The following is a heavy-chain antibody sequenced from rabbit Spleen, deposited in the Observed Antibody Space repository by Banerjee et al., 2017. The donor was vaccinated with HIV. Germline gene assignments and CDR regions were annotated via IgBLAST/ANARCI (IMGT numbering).Heavy chain of an antibody. CDR3: VRARPYPFVL. J-gene: IGHJ4*01. Sequence: QEQLVESGGGLVQPGGSLKLSCTASGFDLSNYGVSWVRQAPGKGLEWIGYIDPIFGITYYATRVNGRFTISSHDAQNTLYLQLSSLTAADTATYFCVRARPYPFVLWGQGTLVTVS. V-gene: IGHV1S8*01. D-gene: IGHD1-1*01. CDR2: IDPIFGIT. CDR1: GFDLSNYG.